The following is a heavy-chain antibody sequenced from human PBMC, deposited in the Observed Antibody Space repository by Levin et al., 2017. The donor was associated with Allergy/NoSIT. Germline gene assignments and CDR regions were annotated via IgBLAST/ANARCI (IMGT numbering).Heavy chain of an antibody. Sequence: ASVKVSCKASGFTFTTSSIHWVRQAPGQRLGWMGWIDAGNGRTKYSQIFQGRFTITRDTYASTAYMELSSLRFEDTAVYYCARGRWVGTGLPYYFDFWGQGTLVTVSS. J-gene: IGHJ4*02. D-gene: IGHD2-8*02. CDR2: IDAGNGRT. CDR3: ARGRWVGTGLPYYFDF. V-gene: IGHV1-3*01. CDR1: GFTFTTSS.